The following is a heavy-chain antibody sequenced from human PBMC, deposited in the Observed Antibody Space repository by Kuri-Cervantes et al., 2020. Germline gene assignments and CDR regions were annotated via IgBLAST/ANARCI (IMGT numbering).Heavy chain of an antibody. D-gene: IGHD7-27*01. Sequence: GESLKISCAASGFTFSSYAFHWLRQAPGKGLEWLAFISHEYDYKHYTDSVKGRFTISRDNSKSTSYLQMNSLRPEDTALYYCARDLNWAYTYWGQGTLVTVSS. V-gene: IGHV3-30*10. CDR2: ISHEYDYK. J-gene: IGHJ4*02. CDR1: GFTFSSYA. CDR3: ARDLNWAYTY.